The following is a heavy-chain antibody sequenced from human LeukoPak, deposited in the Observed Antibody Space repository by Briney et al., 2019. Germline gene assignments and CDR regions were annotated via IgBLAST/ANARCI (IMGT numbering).Heavy chain of an antibody. CDR1: GFTFSSYA. J-gene: IGHJ4*02. D-gene: IGHD3-22*01. V-gene: IGHV3-30*04. CDR3: ARLFYYDSSGPHDY. Sequence: PGGSPRLSCAASGFTFSSYAMHWVRQAPGKGLEWVAVISYDGSNKYYADSVKGRFTISRDNSKNTLYLQMNSLRAEDTAVYYCARLFYYDSSGPHDYWGQGTLVTVSS. CDR2: ISYDGSNK.